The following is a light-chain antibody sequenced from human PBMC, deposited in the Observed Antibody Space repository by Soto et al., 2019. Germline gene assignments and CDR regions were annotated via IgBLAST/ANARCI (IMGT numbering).Light chain of an antibody. CDR3: LQDYSYPGT. CDR2: AAS. J-gene: IGKJ4*01. Sequence: AIQVTQSASSLSVSLGDRVTITCRASQGIRNDLGWYQQKQGKAPKLLIYAASSLQSGVPSRFSGSGSGTDFNLTISSLQPEDFATYYCLQDYSYPGTFGGGTKVDIK. V-gene: IGKV1-6*01. CDR1: QGIRND.